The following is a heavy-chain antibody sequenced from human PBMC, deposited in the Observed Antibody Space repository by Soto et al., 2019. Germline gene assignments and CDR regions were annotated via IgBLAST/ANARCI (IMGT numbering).Heavy chain of an antibody. CDR1: GFTFSSYS. V-gene: IGHV3-48*02. D-gene: IGHD6-6*01. J-gene: IGHJ6*02. Sequence: EVQLVESGGGLVQPGGSLRLSCAASGFTFSSYSMNWVRQAPGKGLEWVSYISSSSSTIYYADSVKGRFTISRDNAKNSLYLQMNSLRDEDTAVYYCALIAAPLLPYGMDVWGQGTTVTVSS. CDR3: ALIAAPLLPYGMDV. CDR2: ISSSSSTI.